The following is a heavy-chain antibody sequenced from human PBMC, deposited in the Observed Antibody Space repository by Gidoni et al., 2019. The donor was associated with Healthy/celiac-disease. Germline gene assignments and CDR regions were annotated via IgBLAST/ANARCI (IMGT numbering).Heavy chain of an antibody. CDR1: GFTFSSYG. CDR2: ISYDGSNK. CDR3: AKEAHYYDSSGYYGAFDI. D-gene: IGHD3-22*01. Sequence: QVQLVESGGGVVQPGRSLRLSCAASGFTFSSYGMHWVRQAPGKGLEWVAVISYDGSNKYYADSVKGRFTISRDNSKNTLYLQMNSLRAEDTAVYYCAKEAHYYDSSGYYGAFDIWGQGTMVTVSS. V-gene: IGHV3-30*18. J-gene: IGHJ3*02.